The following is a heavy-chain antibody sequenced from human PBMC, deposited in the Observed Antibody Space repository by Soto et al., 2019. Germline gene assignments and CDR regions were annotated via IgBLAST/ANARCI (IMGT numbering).Heavy chain of an antibody. CDR2: MSGTAGNT. Sequence: EVQLLESGGGLVQPGGSLRLSCAASGFTFSNYAMTWVRQAPGKGLEWVSTMSGTAGNTYYADSVKGRFTISRDNSKNTLYLQMTSLRAEDTAVYYCAKKYYFGSGSYVFYFDYWGQGTLVTVSS. V-gene: IGHV3-23*01. D-gene: IGHD3-10*01. CDR1: GFTFSNYA. J-gene: IGHJ4*02. CDR3: AKKYYFGSGSYVFYFDY.